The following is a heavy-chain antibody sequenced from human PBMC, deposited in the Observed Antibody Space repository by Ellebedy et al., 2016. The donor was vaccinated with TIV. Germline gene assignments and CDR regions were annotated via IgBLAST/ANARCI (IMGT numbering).Heavy chain of an antibody. Sequence: ASVKVSCKASGYTFTSYGISWVRQAPGQGLEWMGWISAYNGNTNYAQKLQGRVTMTTDTSTSTAYMELRSLRSDDTAVYYCARTTMVRGGLTTFDYWGQGTLVTVSS. J-gene: IGHJ4*02. V-gene: IGHV1-18*01. CDR3: ARTTMVRGGLTTFDY. CDR1: GYTFTSYG. D-gene: IGHD3-10*01. CDR2: ISAYNGNT.